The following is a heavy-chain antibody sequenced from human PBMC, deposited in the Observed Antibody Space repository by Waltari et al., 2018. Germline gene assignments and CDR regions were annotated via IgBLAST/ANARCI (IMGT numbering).Heavy chain of an antibody. D-gene: IGHD5-12*01. V-gene: IGHV4-39*01. J-gene: IGHJ3*01. CDR1: GGSISNNRHY. CDR3: ATYIGASVGTAAFDV. CDR2: VSYIGPT. Sequence: QLQLQESGPGLVKPSETLSLTCSVSGGSISNNRHYWGWIRQPPGQGLEWIATVSYIGPTYSILAVMSRVTISRDTSKNQLSLTLGSVTAADTAMYYCATYIGASVGTAAFDVWGQGTMVTVSS.